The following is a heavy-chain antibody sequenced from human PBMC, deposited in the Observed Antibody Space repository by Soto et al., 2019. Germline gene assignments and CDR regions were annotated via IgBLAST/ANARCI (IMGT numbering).Heavy chain of an antibody. Sequence: ASVKVSCKASGYTFTSYAMHWVRQAPGQRLEWMGWINAGNGNTKYSQKFQGRVTITRDTSASTAYMELSSLRSEDTAVYYCATDRGHYSSSWYYFDYWGQGTLVTVSS. D-gene: IGHD6-13*01. CDR1: GYTFTSYA. CDR2: INAGNGNT. V-gene: IGHV1-3*01. CDR3: ATDRGHYSSSWYYFDY. J-gene: IGHJ4*02.